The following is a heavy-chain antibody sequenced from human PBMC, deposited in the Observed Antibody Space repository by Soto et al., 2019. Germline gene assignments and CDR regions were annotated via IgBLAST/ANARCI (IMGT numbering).Heavy chain of an antibody. Sequence: SETLSLTCTVSGGSISSYYWSWIRQPPGKGLEWIGYIYYSGSTNYNPSLKSRVTISVDTSKNQFSLKLSSVTAADTAVYYCARDLGWSGYYTGIDYYYGRAVWGQGTTVTVS. CDR3: ARDLGWSGYYTGIDYYYGRAV. D-gene: IGHD3-3*01. CDR2: IYYSGST. V-gene: IGHV4-59*01. CDR1: GGSISSYY. J-gene: IGHJ6*02.